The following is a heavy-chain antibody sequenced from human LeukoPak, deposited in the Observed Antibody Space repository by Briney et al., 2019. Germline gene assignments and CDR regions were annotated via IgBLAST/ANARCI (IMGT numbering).Heavy chain of an antibody. CDR1: GGSISSYY. Sequence: SETLSLTCTVSGGSISSYYWSWIRQPPGKGLEWIGYIYYSGSTNYNPSLKSRVTISVDTSKNQFSLKLSSVTAADTAVYYCARDRRKGSGWPGHAFDIWGQGTMVTVSS. CDR3: ARDRRKGSGWPGHAFDI. J-gene: IGHJ3*02. V-gene: IGHV4-59*01. D-gene: IGHD6-19*01. CDR2: IYYSGST.